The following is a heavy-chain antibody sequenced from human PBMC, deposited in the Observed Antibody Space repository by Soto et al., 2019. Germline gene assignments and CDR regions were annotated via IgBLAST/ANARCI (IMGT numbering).Heavy chain of an antibody. D-gene: IGHD6-13*01. CDR1: GYTFTSYG. CDR2: ISAYNGNT. V-gene: IGHV1-18*01. Sequence: ASVKVSCKASGYTFTSYGISWVRQAPGQGLEWMGWISAYNGNTNYAQKLQGRVTMTTDTSTSTAYMELRSLRSDDTAVYYCARDPPSSSSWYETYQPPNAPTWFDPWGQGTLVTVSS. J-gene: IGHJ5*02. CDR3: ARDPPSSSSWYETYQPPNAPTWFDP.